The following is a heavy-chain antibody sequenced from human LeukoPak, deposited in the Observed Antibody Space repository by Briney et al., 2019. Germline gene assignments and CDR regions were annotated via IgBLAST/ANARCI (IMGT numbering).Heavy chain of an antibody. D-gene: IGHD1-7*01. Sequence: GGSLRLSCAASGFTFSAYEMNWVRQAPGKGLEWVSYIGSSGSTVYYADSVKGRFTISRDNAKNSLYLQMNSLKTEDTAVYYCARVVDGWNYLLNYYYYYMDVWGKGTTVIVSS. CDR3: ARVVDGWNYLLNYYYYYMDV. CDR2: IGSSGSTV. CDR1: GFTFSAYE. V-gene: IGHV3-48*03. J-gene: IGHJ6*03.